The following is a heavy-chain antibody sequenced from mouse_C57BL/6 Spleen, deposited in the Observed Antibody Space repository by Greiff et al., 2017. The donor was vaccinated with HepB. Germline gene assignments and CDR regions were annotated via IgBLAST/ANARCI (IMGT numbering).Heavy chain of an antibody. CDR2: INPGSGGT. Sequence: VQLQQSGPELVKPGASVKISCKASGYTFTDYYMNWVKQSHGKSLEWIGVINPGSGGTNYNEKFKGKATLTADKSSSTAYMQLSSLTSEDSAVYFCARGGDYDGTGYAMDYWGQGTSVTVSS. CDR3: ARGGDYDGTGYAMDY. J-gene: IGHJ4*01. D-gene: IGHD2-4*01. CDR1: GYTFTDYY. V-gene: IGHV1-77*01.